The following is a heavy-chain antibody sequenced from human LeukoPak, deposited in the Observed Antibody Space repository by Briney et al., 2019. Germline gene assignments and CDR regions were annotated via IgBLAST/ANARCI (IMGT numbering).Heavy chain of an antibody. V-gene: IGHV3-7*01. J-gene: IGHJ6*03. CDR3: GRVDLRTFHHNYYMDV. D-gene: IGHD1-14*01. CDR1: GFTFSSYW. CDR2: INEDGSEK. Sequence: GGSLRLSRAASGFTFSSYWMGWVRQAPRKGLEWVVNINEDGSEKYYVDSVKGRFTISRDNAKKSLYLQMNSLRAEDTAVYYCGRVDLRTFHHNYYMDVWGKGTTVTVSS.